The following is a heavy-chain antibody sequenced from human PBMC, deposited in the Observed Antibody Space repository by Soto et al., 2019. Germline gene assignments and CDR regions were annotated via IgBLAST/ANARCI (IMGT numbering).Heavy chain of an antibody. CDR3: AKDFGNDYYGMDV. D-gene: IGHD1-1*01. CDR1: GFTFSSYG. CDR2: ISYDGSNK. Sequence: PGGSLRLSCAASGFTFSSYGMHWVRQAPGKGLEWVAVISYDGSNKYYADSVKGRFTISRDNSKNTLYLQMNSLRTEDTAVYYCAKDFGNDYYGMDVWGQGTTVTVSS. J-gene: IGHJ6*02. V-gene: IGHV3-30*18.